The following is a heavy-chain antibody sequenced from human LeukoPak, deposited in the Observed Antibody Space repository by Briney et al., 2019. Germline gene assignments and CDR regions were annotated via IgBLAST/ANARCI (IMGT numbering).Heavy chain of an antibody. J-gene: IGHJ4*02. CDR2: IYSNGSV. D-gene: IGHD6-19*01. CDR1: SASIIGLY. V-gene: IGHV4-59*11. Sequence: PSETLSLTCTVSSASIIGLYWSWIRQPPGERLEWIGYIYSNGSVNYNPSLKSRVTLSVDTSKNQFSLKVSSVTAADTAVYYCARISGAFDYWGRGTLVTVSS. CDR3: ARISGAFDY.